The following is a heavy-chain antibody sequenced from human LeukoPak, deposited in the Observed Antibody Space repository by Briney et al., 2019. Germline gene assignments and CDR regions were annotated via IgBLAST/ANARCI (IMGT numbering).Heavy chain of an antibody. CDR1: GFTFNNYG. V-gene: IGHV3-23*01. J-gene: IGHJ5*02. Sequence: VGALRLSCAASGFTFNNYGLIWVRQAPGKGLEWVAAISNDGGGTMYAAFVEGRFTISRDNSKNTLFLQMNSLRAEDTALYYCAKGSSGYFADLWGQGTLVTVSS. CDR2: ISNDGGGT. D-gene: IGHD3-22*01. CDR3: AKGSSGYFADL.